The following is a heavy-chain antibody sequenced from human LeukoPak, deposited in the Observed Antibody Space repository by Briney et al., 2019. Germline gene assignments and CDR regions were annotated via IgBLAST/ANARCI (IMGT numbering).Heavy chain of an antibody. Sequence: GGSLRLSCAASGFTFSSYAMPWVRQAPGKGLEWVAVISYDGSNKYYADSVKGRFTISRDNSKNTLYLQMNSLRAEDTAVYYCARDWGTYYDFWSGYSWLNSWGQGTLVTVSS. D-gene: IGHD3-3*01. V-gene: IGHV3-30-3*01. CDR3: ARDWGTYYDFWSGYSWLNS. CDR1: GFTFSSYA. CDR2: ISYDGSNK. J-gene: IGHJ5*01.